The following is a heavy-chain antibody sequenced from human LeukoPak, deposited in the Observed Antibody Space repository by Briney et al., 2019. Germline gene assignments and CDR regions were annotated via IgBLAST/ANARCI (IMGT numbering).Heavy chain of an antibody. V-gene: IGHV3-23*01. J-gene: IGHJ4*02. D-gene: IGHD2-2*01. Sequence: GGSLRLSRGPSGFTFRSYAMSCVRHTPGGGLEWGAGVSPSGGRTLYAESVEGRFTISGDNSNDTVYLQLSSLRAEDSALYYCARVRGVYCSSPACYYYDSWGQGTPVTVSS. CDR2: VSPSGGRT. CDR3: ARVRGVYCSSPACYYYDS. CDR1: GFTFRSYA.